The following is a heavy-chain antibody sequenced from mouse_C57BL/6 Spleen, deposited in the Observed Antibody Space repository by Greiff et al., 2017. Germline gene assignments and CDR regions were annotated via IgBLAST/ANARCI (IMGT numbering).Heavy chain of an antibody. D-gene: IGHD1-1*01. J-gene: IGHJ2*01. CDR2: IDPSDSST. V-gene: IGHV1-69*01. CDR3: ARGIYYGSSLDYYFDY. Sequence: QVQLQQSGAELVMPGASVKLSCKASGYTFTSYWMHWVKQRPGQGLEWIGEIDPSDSSTNYNQKFKGKSTLAVDKSSSTAYMQLSSLTSEDSAVYYCARGIYYGSSLDYYFDYWGQGTTLTVSS. CDR1: GYTFTSYW.